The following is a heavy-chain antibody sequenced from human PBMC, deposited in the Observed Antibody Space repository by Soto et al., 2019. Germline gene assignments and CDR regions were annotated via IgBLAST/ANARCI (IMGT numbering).Heavy chain of an antibody. CDR3: ARPNGAPDGAGWFDP. J-gene: IGHJ5*02. CDR2: MKRDGSVR. V-gene: IGHV3-7*01. Sequence: EVQLVESGGGLVQPGGSLRLSCAVSGFTIGTYWMSWVRQAPGKGLELVASMKRDGSVRYCVDSVKGRFIISRDNGKNSRYLERNSRRADASALDYCARPNGAPDGAGWFDPWGQGTLVTVSS. CDR1: GFTIGTYW. D-gene: IGHD2-8*01.